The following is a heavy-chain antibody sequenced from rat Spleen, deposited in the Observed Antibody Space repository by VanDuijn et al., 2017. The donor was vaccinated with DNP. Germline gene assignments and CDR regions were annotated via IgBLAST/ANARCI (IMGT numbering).Heavy chain of an antibody. Sequence: EVQLQESGPGLVKPSQSLSLTCSVTGYSIASSYSWNWIRKFPGNKLEWMGSINSAGTTKYNPSLKSRISITRDTSKNQLFLQVNSVTTEDTATYHCARWPGYNPPYAMDAWGQGTSVTVSS. J-gene: IGHJ4*01. CDR2: INSAGTT. V-gene: IGHV3-3*01. CDR1: GYSIASSYS. CDR3: ARWPGYNPPYAMDA. D-gene: IGHD1-4*01.